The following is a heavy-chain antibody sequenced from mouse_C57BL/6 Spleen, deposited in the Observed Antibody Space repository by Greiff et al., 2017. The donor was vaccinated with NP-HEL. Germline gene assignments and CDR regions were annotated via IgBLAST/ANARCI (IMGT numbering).Heavy chain of an antibody. V-gene: IGHV1-54*01. CDR2: INPGSGGT. CDR1: GYAFTNYL. CDR3: ARRGDDYDEGFAY. J-gene: IGHJ3*01. Sequence: QVQLKQSGAELVRPGTSVKVSCKASGYAFTNYLIEWVKQRPGQGLEWIGVINPGSGGTNYNEKFKGKATLTADKSSSTAYMQLSSLTSEDSAVYFCARRGDDYDEGFAYWGQGTLVTVSA. D-gene: IGHD2-4*01.